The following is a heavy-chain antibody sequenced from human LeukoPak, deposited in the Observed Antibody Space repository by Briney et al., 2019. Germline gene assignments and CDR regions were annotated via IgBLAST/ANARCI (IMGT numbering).Heavy chain of an antibody. V-gene: IGHV3-43D*03. Sequence: GGSLRLSCAASGFTFDDYAMHWVRQAPGKGLEWVSLISWDGGSTYYADSVKGRFTISRDNAKNSLYLQMNSLRAEDTAVYYCARSTMVRGVIGFDYWGQGTLVTVSS. CDR3: ARSTMVRGVIGFDY. D-gene: IGHD3-10*01. J-gene: IGHJ4*02. CDR2: ISWDGGST. CDR1: GFTFDDYA.